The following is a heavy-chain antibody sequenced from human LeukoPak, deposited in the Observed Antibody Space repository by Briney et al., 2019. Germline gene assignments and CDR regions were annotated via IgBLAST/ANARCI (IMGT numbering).Heavy chain of an antibody. V-gene: IGHV3-7*01. CDR3: ARVGYSSSWYHYFDY. D-gene: IGHD6-13*01. CDR1: GFTFSSYW. J-gene: IGHJ4*02. Sequence: GGSLRLSCAASGFTFSSYWMSRVRQAPGKGLEWVANIKQDGSEKYYVDSVKGRFTISRDNAKNSLYLQMNSLRAEDTAVYYCARVGYSSSWYHYFDYWGQGTLVTVSS. CDR2: IKQDGSEK.